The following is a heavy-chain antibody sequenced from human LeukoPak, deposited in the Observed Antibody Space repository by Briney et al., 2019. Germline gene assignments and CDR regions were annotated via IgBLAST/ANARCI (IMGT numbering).Heavy chain of an antibody. CDR1: GGSISSYY. J-gene: IGHJ3*02. D-gene: IGHD3-9*01. Sequence: SKTLSLTCTVSGGSISSYYWSWIRQPPGKGLEWIGYIYYSGSTNYNPSLKSRVTISVDTSKNQFSLKLSSVTAADTAVYYCARLHYDILTGYFLLGAFDIWGQGTMVTVSS. CDR3: ARLHYDILTGYFLLGAFDI. CDR2: IYYSGST. V-gene: IGHV4-59*01.